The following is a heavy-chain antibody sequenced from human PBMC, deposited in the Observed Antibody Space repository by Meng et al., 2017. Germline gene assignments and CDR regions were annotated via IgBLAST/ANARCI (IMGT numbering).Heavy chain of an antibody. V-gene: IGHV1-69*05. CDR3: ARTPEYSSPSCSHYYYYYGMDV. CDR2: IIPIFGTA. Sequence: SVKVSCKGSGYSFTSYWIGWVRQMPGKGLEWMGGIIPIFGTANYAQTFQGRVTITTDESTSTAYMELSSLRSEDTAVYYWARTPEYSSPSCSHYYYYYGMDVWGQGTTVTVSS. D-gene: IGHD6-6*01. CDR1: GYSFTSYW. J-gene: IGHJ6*02.